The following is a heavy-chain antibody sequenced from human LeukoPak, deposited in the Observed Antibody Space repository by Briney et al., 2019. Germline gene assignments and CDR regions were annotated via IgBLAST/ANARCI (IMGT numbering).Heavy chain of an antibody. V-gene: IGHV4-34*01. CDR2: INHSGST. CDR3: ARRSEYSSGWYFYY. CDR1: GGSFSGYY. Sequence: SETLSLTCAVYGGSFSGYYWSRIRQPPGKALEWIGEINHSGSTNYNPSLKSRVTISVDTSKNQFSLKLSSVTAADTAVYYCARRSEYSSGWYFYYWGQGTLVTVSS. J-gene: IGHJ4*02. D-gene: IGHD6-19*01.